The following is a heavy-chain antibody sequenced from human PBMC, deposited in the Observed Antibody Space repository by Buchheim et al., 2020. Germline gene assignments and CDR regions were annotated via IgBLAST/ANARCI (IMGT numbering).Heavy chain of an antibody. CDR3: AKGSDSSSLNWFDC. J-gene: IGHJ5*01. Sequence: VQLLESGGGLVQPGGSLRLSCAASGFTFSSYAMIWVRQAPGKGLEWVSGISGSATATYYADLVKGRFTISSANSKNTRYLQMSSLRAEDTAIYYCAKGSDSSSLNWFDCWGQGTL. V-gene: IGHV3-23*01. D-gene: IGHD3-22*01. CDR1: GFTFSSYA. CDR2: ISGSATAT.